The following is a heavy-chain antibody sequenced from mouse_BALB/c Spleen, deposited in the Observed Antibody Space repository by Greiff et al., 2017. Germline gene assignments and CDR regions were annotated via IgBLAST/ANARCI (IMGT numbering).Heavy chain of an antibody. Sequence: VQLQQSGPGLVKPSQSLSLTCTVTGYSITSDYAWNWIRQFPGNKLEWMGYISYSGSTSYNPSLKSRISITRDTSKNQFFLQLNSVTTEDTATYYCARNPPYYGSSYNAMDYWGQGTSVTVSS. CDR1: GYSITSDYA. J-gene: IGHJ4*01. CDR2: ISYSGST. D-gene: IGHD1-1*01. V-gene: IGHV3-2*02. CDR3: ARNPPYYGSSYNAMDY.